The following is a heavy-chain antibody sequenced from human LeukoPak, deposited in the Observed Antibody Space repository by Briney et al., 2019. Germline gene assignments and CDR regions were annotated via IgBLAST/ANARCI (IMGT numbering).Heavy chain of an antibody. D-gene: IGHD4-11*01. CDR2: IYYSGST. Sequence: PSETLSLTCTVSGGSITNNAYYWAWICQPPGKGLEWIGSIYYSGSTHYNPSLKSRLTISVDTSKNQFSLKLSSVTAADTAVYYCARNETTGLQRTPYYHSYVDVWGKGTAVTVSS. CDR1: GGSITNNAYY. J-gene: IGHJ6*03. V-gene: IGHV4-39*01. CDR3: ARNETTGLQRTPYYHSYVDV.